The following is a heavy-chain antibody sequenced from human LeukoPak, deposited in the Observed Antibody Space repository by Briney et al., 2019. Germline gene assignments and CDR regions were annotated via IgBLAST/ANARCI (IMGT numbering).Heavy chain of an antibody. CDR2: IYTSGST. Sequence: SETLSLTCTVSGGSISSYYWSWIRQPAGKRLDWIGRIYTSGSTNYNPSLKGRVTMSVDTSKNQFSLKLSSVTAADAAVYYCARREYFDAFDIWGQGTMVTVSS. V-gene: IGHV4-4*07. CDR3: ARREYFDAFDI. D-gene: IGHD6-6*01. CDR1: GGSISSYY. J-gene: IGHJ3*02.